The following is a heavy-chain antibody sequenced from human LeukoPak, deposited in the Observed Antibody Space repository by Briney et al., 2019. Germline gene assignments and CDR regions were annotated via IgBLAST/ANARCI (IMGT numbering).Heavy chain of an antibody. V-gene: IGHV3-48*01. Sequence: PGGSLRLSCAASGFTFNNYNMNWVRQAPGKGLEWLSYISSTIYYVESVKGRFTISRDNAKNSLFLQMDSLRAEDTAVYYCARSASDLPHMDVWGKGTTVTVSS. CDR1: GFTFNNYN. CDR2: ISSTI. D-gene: IGHD5/OR15-5a*01. CDR3: ARSASDLPHMDV. J-gene: IGHJ6*03.